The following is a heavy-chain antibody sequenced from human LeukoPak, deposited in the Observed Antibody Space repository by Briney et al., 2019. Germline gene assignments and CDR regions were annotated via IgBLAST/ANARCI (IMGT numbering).Heavy chain of an antibody. CDR1: GGTFSSYA. D-gene: IGHD2-2*01. Sequence: ASVKVSCKASGGTFSSYAISWVRQALGQGLEWMGGIIPIFGTANYAQKFQGRVTITADESTSTAYMELSSLRSEDTAVYYCALADIVVVPAAHYYYYGMDVWGKGTTVTVSS. CDR3: ALADIVVVPAAHYYYYGMDV. J-gene: IGHJ6*04. CDR2: IIPIFGTA. V-gene: IGHV1-69*13.